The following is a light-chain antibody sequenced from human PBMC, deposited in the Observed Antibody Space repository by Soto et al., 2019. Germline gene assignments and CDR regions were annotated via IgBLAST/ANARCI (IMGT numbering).Light chain of an antibody. CDR3: SSYTTGRNVV. CDR1: SSDVGGYNY. V-gene: IGLV2-14*03. J-gene: IGLJ2*01. CDR2: DVS. Sequence: QSALTQPASVSGSPGQSITISCTGTSSDVGGYNYVSWYQQHPGKAPKLMIYDVSLRPSGVSYRFSGSKSGNTASLTISGLQAEDEADYYCSSYTTGRNVVFGGGTKLT.